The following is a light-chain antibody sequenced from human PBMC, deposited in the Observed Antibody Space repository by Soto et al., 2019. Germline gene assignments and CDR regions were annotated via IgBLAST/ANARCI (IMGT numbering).Light chain of an antibody. CDR2: LNSDGSH. CDR1: SGHSSYA. V-gene: IGLV4-69*01. Sequence: QSVLTQSPSASASLGASVKLTCTLSSGHSSYAIAWHQQQPEKGPRYLMKLNSDGSHSKGDGIPDRFSGSSSGAERYLTISSLQSEEEEDYYCQTWGTGMLFGGGTKLTVL. CDR3: QTWGTGML. J-gene: IGLJ2*01.